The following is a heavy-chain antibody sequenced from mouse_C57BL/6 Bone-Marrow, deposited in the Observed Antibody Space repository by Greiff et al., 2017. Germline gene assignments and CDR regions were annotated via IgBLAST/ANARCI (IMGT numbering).Heavy chain of an antibody. CDR1: GFTFSGYG. Sequence: DVKLVESGGGLVKPGGSLKLSCAASGFTFSGYGMHWVRQAPEKGLEWVAYISSGSSTIYYADTVKGRFTISRDNAKNTLFLQMTSLGSEDTAMYYCAREEWRDYFDYWGQGTTRTVSS. D-gene: IGHD1-3*01. V-gene: IGHV5-17*01. CDR2: ISSGSSTI. CDR3: AREEWRDYFDY. J-gene: IGHJ2*01.